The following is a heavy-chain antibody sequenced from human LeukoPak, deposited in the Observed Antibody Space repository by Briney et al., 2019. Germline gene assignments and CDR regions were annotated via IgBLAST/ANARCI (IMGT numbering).Heavy chain of an antibody. CDR3: AREGSSGCIDY. V-gene: IGHV3-21*01. J-gene: IGHJ4*02. CDR2: ISTSSSYI. D-gene: IGHD6-19*01. CDR1: GFTFSGYT. Sequence: PGGSLRLSCAASGFTFSGYTMNWVRQAPGKGLEWVSSISTSSSYIYYADSVKGRFTISRDNAKNSLYLQMNSLRAEDTAVYYCAREGSSGCIDYWGQGTLVTVSS.